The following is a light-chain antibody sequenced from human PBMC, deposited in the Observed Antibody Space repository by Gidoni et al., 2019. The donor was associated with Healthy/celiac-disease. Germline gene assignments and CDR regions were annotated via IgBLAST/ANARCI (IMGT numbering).Light chain of an antibody. CDR3: MQALQTPL. CDR2: LGS. CDR1: QSLLHSNGYNY. Sequence: DIVMTQPPLSLPVTPGEPASISCRSSQSLLHSNGYNYLDWYLQKPGQSPQLLIYLGSNRASGVPDRFSGSGSGTDFTLKISRVEAEDVGVYYCMQALQTPLFXQXTKLEIK. V-gene: IGKV2-28*01. J-gene: IGKJ2*01.